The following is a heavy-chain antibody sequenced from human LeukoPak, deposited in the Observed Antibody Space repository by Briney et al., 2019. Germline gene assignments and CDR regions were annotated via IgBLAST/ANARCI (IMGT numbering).Heavy chain of an antibody. J-gene: IGHJ6*03. Sequence: PSETLSLTCAVSGGSISSGGYSWSCIRPPPGKGLECIGNIYYSGSTYYNPPLKSRVTISVDTSKNQFSLKMSSGAAADTAVYYCARGKNTYYYYMDVWGKGTTVTVSS. CDR1: GGSISSGGYS. CDR2: IYYSGST. CDR3: ARGKNTYYYYMDV. V-gene: IGHV4-30-4*07.